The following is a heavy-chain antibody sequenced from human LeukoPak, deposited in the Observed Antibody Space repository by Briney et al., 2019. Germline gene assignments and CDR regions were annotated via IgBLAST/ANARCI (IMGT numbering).Heavy chain of an antibody. V-gene: IGHV4-34*01. Sequence: SETLSLTCAVYGGSLSGYYWSWIRQPPGKGLEWIGEINHSGSTNYNPSLKSRVTISVDTSKNQFSLKLSSVTAADTAVYYCARGDTAMAHFDYWGQGTLVTVSS. CDR2: INHSGST. CDR3: ARGDTAMAHFDY. J-gene: IGHJ4*02. D-gene: IGHD5-18*01. CDR1: GGSLSGYY.